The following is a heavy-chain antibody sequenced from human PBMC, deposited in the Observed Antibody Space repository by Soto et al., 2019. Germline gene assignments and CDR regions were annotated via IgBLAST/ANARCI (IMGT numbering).Heavy chain of an antibody. CDR2: IYCSGST. J-gene: IGHJ6*02. CDR3: ARMGVLAAARPYYYYGMDV. V-gene: IGHV4-31*03. Sequence: PAETLSLTCTVSGFSISSGAYYWSWIRQHPGKDLEWIRYIYCSGSTYYKPSLKSRVTISVDTSKNQFSLKLSSVTAADTAVYYCARMGVLAAARPYYYYGMDVWGQGTTVTVS. D-gene: IGHD6-13*01. CDR1: GFSISSGAYY.